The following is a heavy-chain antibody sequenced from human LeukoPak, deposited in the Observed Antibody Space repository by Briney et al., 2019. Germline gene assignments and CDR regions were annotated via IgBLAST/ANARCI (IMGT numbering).Heavy chain of an antibody. J-gene: IGHJ4*02. CDR2: IVGTGGNT. CDR1: EFTFNSYA. D-gene: IGHD5-18*01. CDR3: AKVNAGQIQLWLGSGRVPYYFDY. Sequence: GGSLRLSCAASEFTFNSYAMSWVRQAPGKGLEWVSAIVGTGGNTYYADSVKGRFTISRNNSKNTVYLQMNSLRAEDTAVYFCAKVNAGQIQLWLGSGRVPYYFDYWGQGTLVTVSS. V-gene: IGHV3-23*01.